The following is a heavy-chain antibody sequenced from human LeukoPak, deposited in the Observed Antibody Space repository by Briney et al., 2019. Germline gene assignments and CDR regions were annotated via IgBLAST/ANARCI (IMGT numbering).Heavy chain of an antibody. D-gene: IGHD1-26*01. CDR1: GGSFSGYY. Sequence: SETLSLTCAVYGGSFSGYYWTWIRQPPGKGLEWIGEITHSGSTNYNPSLKSRVTISVDTSKNQFSLKLSSVTAADTAVYYCARERVGRFVDYWGQGTLVTVSS. V-gene: IGHV4-34*01. J-gene: IGHJ4*02. CDR2: ITHSGST. CDR3: ARERVGRFVDY.